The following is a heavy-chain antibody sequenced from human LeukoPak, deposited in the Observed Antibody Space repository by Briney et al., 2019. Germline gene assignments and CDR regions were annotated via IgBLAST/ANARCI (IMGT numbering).Heavy chain of an antibody. CDR3: ARVEQDYYDSSGYFDYFDY. V-gene: IGHV5-51*01. Sequence: GESLKISCKGSGYSFTSYWIGWVRQMPGKGLEWMGIIYPGDSDTRYSPSFQSQVTISADKSISTAYLQWSSLKASDTAMYYCARVEQDYYDSSGYFDYFDYWGQGTLVTVSS. D-gene: IGHD3-22*01. CDR2: IYPGDSDT. CDR1: GYSFTSYW. J-gene: IGHJ4*02.